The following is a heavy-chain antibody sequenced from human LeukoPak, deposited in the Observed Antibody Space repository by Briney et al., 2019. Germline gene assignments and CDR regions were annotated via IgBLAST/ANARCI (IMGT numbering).Heavy chain of an antibody. CDR3: ARQKTYGRGYSYGQSPRGYYGMDV. CDR2: INHSEST. D-gene: IGHD5-18*01. J-gene: IGHJ6*02. Sequence: PSETLSLTCAVYGGSFSGYYWSWIRQPPGKGLEWIGEINHSESTNYNPSLKSRVTISVDTSKNQFSLKLSSVTAADTAVYYCARQKTYGRGYSYGQSPRGYYGMDVWGQGTTVTVSS. CDR1: GGSFSGYY. V-gene: IGHV4-34*01.